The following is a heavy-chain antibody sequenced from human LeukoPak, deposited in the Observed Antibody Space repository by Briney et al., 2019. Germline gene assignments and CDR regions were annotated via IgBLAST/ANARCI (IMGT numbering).Heavy chain of an antibody. CDR1: GYTFTSYG. V-gene: IGHV1-18*01. Sequence: GASVKVSCKASGYTFTSYGISWVRQAPGQRLEWMGWISAYNGNTNYAQKLQGRVTMTTDTSTSTAYMELRSLRSDDTAVYYCARARDPYYDSSGYWSYYYGMDVWGQGTTVTVSS. CDR2: ISAYNGNT. J-gene: IGHJ6*02. CDR3: ARARDPYYDSSGYWSYYYGMDV. D-gene: IGHD3-22*01.